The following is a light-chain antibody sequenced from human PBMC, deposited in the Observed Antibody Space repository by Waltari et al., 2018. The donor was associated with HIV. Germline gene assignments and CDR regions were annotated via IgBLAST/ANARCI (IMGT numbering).Light chain of an antibody. Sequence: QSVLTQPPSTSGTPGQRVTISCSGSTSNIGSNAVNWYRQLPGTAPKLVIYSNNQRMPGVPDRFTGSKSDTSASLAISGLQSEDEAVYYCAAWDDSLTGNVIFGGGTKLTVL. CDR2: SNN. CDR3: AAWDDSLTGNVI. CDR1: TSNIGSNA. V-gene: IGLV1-44*01. J-gene: IGLJ2*01.